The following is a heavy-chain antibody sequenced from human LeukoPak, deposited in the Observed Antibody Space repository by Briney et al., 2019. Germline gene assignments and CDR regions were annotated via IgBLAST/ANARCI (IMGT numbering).Heavy chain of an antibody. D-gene: IGHD5-12*01. Sequence: GASVKVSCKASGYTFTGYYMHWVRQAPGQGLEWMVWINPNSGGTNYAQKFQGRVTMTRDTSISTAYMELSRLRSDDTAVYYCARDVDIVATIIGYWGQGTLVTVSS. J-gene: IGHJ4*02. CDR3: ARDVDIVATIIGY. CDR2: INPNSGGT. V-gene: IGHV1-2*02. CDR1: GYTFTGYY.